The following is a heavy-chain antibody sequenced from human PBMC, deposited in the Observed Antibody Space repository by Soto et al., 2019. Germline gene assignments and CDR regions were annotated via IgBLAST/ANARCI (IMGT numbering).Heavy chain of an antibody. CDR2: INSDGSST. Sequence: GGSLRLSCAASGFTFSSYWMHWVRQAPGKGLVWVSRINSDGSSTSYADSVKGRFTISRDNAKNTLYLQMNSLRAEDTAVYYCARTGQVVADAFDIWGQGTMVTVSS. J-gene: IGHJ3*02. CDR1: GFTFSSYW. CDR3: ARTGQVVADAFDI. D-gene: IGHD3-22*01. V-gene: IGHV3-74*01.